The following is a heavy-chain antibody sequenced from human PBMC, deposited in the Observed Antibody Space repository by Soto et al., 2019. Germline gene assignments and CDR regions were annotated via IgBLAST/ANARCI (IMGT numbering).Heavy chain of an antibody. CDR1: GYTFTAYY. Sequence: ASVKVSCKASGYTFTAYYTHWVRQAPGQGVERMRIINPSGGNTYYAQKFQGRVTMNRDTSTSTVYMELSSLRSEDTAVYYCARGGDSGSYYNAIYYYGMDVWGQGTTVTVSS. V-gene: IGHV1-46*01. D-gene: IGHD3-10*01. CDR3: ARGGDSGSYYNAIYYYGMDV. CDR2: INPSGGNT. J-gene: IGHJ6*02.